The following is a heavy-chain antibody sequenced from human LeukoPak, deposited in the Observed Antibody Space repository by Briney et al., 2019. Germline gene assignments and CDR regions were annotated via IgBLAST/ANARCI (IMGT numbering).Heavy chain of an antibody. Sequence: KSSETLSLTCAVYGGSFSGYYWIWSRQPPGKGLEWIGEINHSGSTIYNPSLQSRVTISVDTSKIQFSLKLSSVSAADTAVYYCARGSRTPDYWGQGTLVTVSS. CDR2: INHSGST. J-gene: IGHJ4*02. CDR1: GGSFSGYY. CDR3: ARGSRTPDY. V-gene: IGHV4-34*01.